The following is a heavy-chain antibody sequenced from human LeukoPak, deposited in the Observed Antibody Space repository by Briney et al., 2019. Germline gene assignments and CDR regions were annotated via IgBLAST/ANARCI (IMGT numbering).Heavy chain of an antibody. D-gene: IGHD5-24*01. V-gene: IGHV1-69*01. CDR3: AREEMATIGYFDY. CDR1: GGTFSSYA. J-gene: IGHJ4*02. Sequence: GASVKVSCKASGGTFSSYAISWVRQAPGQGLEWMGGIIPIFGTANYAQKFQGRVTITADESTSTAYMELSSLRSEDTAVYYCAREEMATIGYFDYWAREPWSPSPQ. CDR2: IIPIFGTA.